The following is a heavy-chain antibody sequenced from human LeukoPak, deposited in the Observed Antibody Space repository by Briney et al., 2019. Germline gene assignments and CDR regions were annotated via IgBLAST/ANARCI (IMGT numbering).Heavy chain of an antibody. CDR2: ISGSGGTT. D-gene: IGHD2-21*02. Sequence: GGSLRLSCAASGFTFSNHAMSWVRQAPGKGLEWVSAISGSGGTTYYADSVKGRFTISRDNSKNTLYLQMNGLRAEDTALYYCAKGGPIVVVTAIKDAFDIWGQGTMVTVSS. J-gene: IGHJ3*02. CDR1: GFTFSNHA. V-gene: IGHV3-23*01. CDR3: AKGGPIVVVTAIKDAFDI.